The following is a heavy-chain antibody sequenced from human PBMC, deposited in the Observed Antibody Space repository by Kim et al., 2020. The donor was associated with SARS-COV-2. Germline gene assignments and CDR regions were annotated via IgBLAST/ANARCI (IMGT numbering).Heavy chain of an antibody. Sequence: ASVKVSCKASGYTFTSYGINWVRQAPGQGLEWMGWISAYNGNTNYAQKLQGRVTMTTDTSTSTAYMELRSLRSDDTAVYYCARDYGSYVVVTASDYWGQGTLVTVSS. V-gene: IGHV1-18*01. CDR1: GYTFTSYG. CDR2: ISAYNGNT. D-gene: IGHD2-21*02. J-gene: IGHJ4*02. CDR3: ARDYGSYVVVTASDY.